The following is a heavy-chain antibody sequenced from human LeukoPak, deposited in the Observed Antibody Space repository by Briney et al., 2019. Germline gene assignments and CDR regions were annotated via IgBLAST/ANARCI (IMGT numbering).Heavy chain of an antibody. D-gene: IGHD3-22*01. CDR1: GDSVRTSNSY. J-gene: IGHJ4*02. Sequence: SETLSLTCTVSGDSVRTSNSYWGWIRQPPGKGLEWIGSMYYSGNTYYNPSLKSRVTISVDTSKNQLSLRLSSVTAADTAVYYCARHPHYYFDNTARWGQGTLVTVSS. V-gene: IGHV4-39*01. CDR2: MYYSGNT. CDR3: ARHPHYYFDNTAR.